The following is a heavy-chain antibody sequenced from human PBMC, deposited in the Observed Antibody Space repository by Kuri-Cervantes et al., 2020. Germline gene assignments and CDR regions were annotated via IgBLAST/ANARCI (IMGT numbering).Heavy chain of an antibody. CDR2: VYYSGST. CDR3: AREKYYDTLTGLETTYYFDY. CDR1: GGSVSSSNYY. Sequence: SETLSLTCTVSGGSVSSSNYYWSWLRQPPGKGLEWIGYVYYSGSTNYNPSLQSRVTISLATSKNQFSLKLNSMTAADTAVYYCAREKYYDTLTGLETTYYFDYWGQGTLVTVSS. V-gene: IGHV4-61*01. D-gene: IGHD3-9*01. J-gene: IGHJ4*02.